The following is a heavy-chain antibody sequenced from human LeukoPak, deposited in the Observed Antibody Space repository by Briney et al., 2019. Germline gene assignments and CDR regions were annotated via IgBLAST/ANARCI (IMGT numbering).Heavy chain of an antibody. CDR3: AKDESAYGDYFDY. J-gene: IGHJ4*02. CDR1: GFAFSTYW. V-gene: IGHV3-7*01. D-gene: IGHD4-17*01. CDR2: IKKDGSET. Sequence: GGSLRLSCAASGFAFSTYWMSWVRQAPGKGLEWVATIKKDGSETLYVDSVEGRFAISRENAMNALYLQMNSLRVEDTAVYYCAKDESAYGDYFDYWGQGTLVTVSS.